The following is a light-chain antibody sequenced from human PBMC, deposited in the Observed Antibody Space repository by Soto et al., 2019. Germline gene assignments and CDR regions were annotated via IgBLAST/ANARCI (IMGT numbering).Light chain of an antibody. V-gene: IGKV3-20*01. CDR1: QSISSSY. Sequence: EIVLTQSPGTLSLSPGERATLSCRASQSISSSYLAWYQQKPGQAPRLLISGASSRATGIPDRFSGSGSGTAFTLTISRLEPEDLAVYFCQQYGSSPWTFGQGTKVEIK. J-gene: IGKJ1*01. CDR2: GAS. CDR3: QQYGSSPWT.